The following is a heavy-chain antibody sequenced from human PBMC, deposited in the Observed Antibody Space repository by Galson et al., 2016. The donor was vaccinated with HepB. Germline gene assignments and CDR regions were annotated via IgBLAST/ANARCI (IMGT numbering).Heavy chain of an antibody. Sequence: SLRLSCAASGFAFSTFGMHWVRQAPGKGLEWVAVIWYDGNKKYYLNSVKGRFTISRDNSKNMLYLQLNSLRVEDTAVYYCAKGLAYCSGTSCLSYSDSPGGGMDVWGQGTTVTVSS. CDR1: GFAFSTFG. V-gene: IGHV3-33*06. J-gene: IGHJ6*02. CDR3: AKGLAYCSGTSCLSYSDSPGGGMDV. D-gene: IGHD2-2*01. CDR2: IWYDGNKK.